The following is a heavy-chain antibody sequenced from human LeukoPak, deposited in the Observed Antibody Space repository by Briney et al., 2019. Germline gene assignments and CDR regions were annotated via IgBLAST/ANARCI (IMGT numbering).Heavy chain of an antibody. CDR1: GFTFSSYA. D-gene: IGHD6-19*01. Sequence: GGSLRLSCAASGFTFSSYAMHWVRQAPGKGLEWVAVISSDGTYKCYADSVKGRFTISRDNSKNTLYLQMNSLRTEDTSLFYCARDGGAAVAGTVHYWGQGTLVTVSS. J-gene: IGHJ4*02. V-gene: IGHV3-30-3*01. CDR2: ISSDGTYK. CDR3: ARDGGAAVAGTVHY.